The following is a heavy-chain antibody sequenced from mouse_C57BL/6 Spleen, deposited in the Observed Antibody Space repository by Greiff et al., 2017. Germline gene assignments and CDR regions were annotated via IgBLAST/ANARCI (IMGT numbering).Heavy chain of an antibody. CDR3: ARNWGYGSSSLFDY. CDR2: IWSGGST. V-gene: IGHV2-2*01. D-gene: IGHD1-1*01. CDR1: GFSLTSYG. J-gene: IGHJ2*01. Sequence: QVHVKQSGPGLVQPSQSLSITCTVSGFSLTSYGVHWVRQSPGKGLEWLGVIWSGGSTDYNAAFISRLSISKDNSKSQVFFKRTSLQADDTAIYYCARNWGYGSSSLFDYWGQGTTLTVSS.